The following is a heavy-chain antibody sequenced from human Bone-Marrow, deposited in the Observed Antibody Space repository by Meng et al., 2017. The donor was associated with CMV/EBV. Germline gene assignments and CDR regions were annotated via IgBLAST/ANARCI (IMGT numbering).Heavy chain of an antibody. CDR2: ISRNSDYI. D-gene: IGHD3-3*01. Sequence: GESLKISCAASGFTFSDYYMSWVRQAPGKGLEWVSSISRNSDYIFYADSVKGRFTVSRDNSKTSLYLHMDSLRAEDTAFYYCARVPRPYDFWSGNYPPDYWGQGTLVTVS. CDR1: GFTFSDYY. CDR3: ARVPRPYDFWSGNYPPDY. J-gene: IGHJ4*02. V-gene: IGHV3-21*01.